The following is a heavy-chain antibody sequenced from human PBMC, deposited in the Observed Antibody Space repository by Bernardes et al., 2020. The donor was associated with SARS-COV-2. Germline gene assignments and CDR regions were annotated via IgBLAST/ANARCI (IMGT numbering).Heavy chain of an antibody. CDR3: AREAVESSTWPRDWFDL. CDR2: ISHSGKT. CDR1: GAPLSGYY. D-gene: IGHD6-13*01. V-gene: IGHV4-34*01. J-gene: IGHJ5*02. Sequence: SETLSLTCAVFGAPLSGYYYSWFRQSPRKGLEWVGEISHSGKTKYSESLESRITISIDASKNQFSLTLTSVTAADAGLYFCAREAVESSTWPRDWFDLWGQGTLVTVSS.